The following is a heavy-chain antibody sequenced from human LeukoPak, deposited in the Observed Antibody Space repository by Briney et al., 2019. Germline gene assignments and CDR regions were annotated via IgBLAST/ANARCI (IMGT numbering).Heavy chain of an antibody. CDR3: ARALGYCSGGSCYSGITTKNRFGNWFDP. CDR2: INHSGST. CDR1: GGSFSGYY. Sequence: SETLSLTCAVYGGSFSGYYWSWIRQPPGKGLEWIGEINHSGSTNYNPSLKSRVTISVDTSKNQFSLKLSSVTAADTAVYYCARALGYCSGGSCYSGITTKNRFGNWFDPWGQGTLVTVSS. V-gene: IGHV4-34*01. D-gene: IGHD2-15*01. J-gene: IGHJ5*02.